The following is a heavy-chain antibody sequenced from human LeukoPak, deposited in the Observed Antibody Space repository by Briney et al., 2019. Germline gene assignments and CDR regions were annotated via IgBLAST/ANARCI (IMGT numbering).Heavy chain of an antibody. J-gene: IGHJ5*02. CDR1: GGSFSGYY. CDR2: INHSGST. Sequence: PSETLSLTCAVYGGSFSGYYWSWIRQPPGKGLEWIGEINHSGSTNYNPSLKSRVTISVDTSKNQFSLKLSSVTAADTAVCYCARGRGYSSYNWFDPWGQGTLVTVSS. D-gene: IGHD2-21*01. CDR3: ARGRGYSSYNWFDP. V-gene: IGHV4-34*01.